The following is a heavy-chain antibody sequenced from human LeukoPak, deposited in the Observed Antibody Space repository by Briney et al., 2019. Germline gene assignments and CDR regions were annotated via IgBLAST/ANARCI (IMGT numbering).Heavy chain of an antibody. Sequence: GGSLRLSCAASGFSFSDSWMSWVRQAPGKGPEWVANIKEDESQGHYADSVKGRFTVSRDNAKNSLFLQMNSLRGEDTAVYYCATYKNWVAGDVWGQGTTVSVSS. CDR2: IKEDESQG. J-gene: IGHJ6*02. CDR3: ATYKNWVAGDV. D-gene: IGHD7-27*01. CDR1: GFSFSDSW. V-gene: IGHV3-7*01.